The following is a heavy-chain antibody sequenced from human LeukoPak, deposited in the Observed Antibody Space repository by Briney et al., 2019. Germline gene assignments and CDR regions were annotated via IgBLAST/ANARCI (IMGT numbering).Heavy chain of an antibody. D-gene: IGHD5-24*01. J-gene: IGHJ4*02. V-gene: IGHV3-21*01. CDR2: ISSSSSYI. CDR1: GFTFSSYS. Sequence: GGSLRLSCAASGFTFSSYSMNWVRQAPGKGLEWVSSISSSSSYIYYADSVKGRFTISRDNAKNSLYLQMNSLRAEDTAVYYCASGPDSKTWLQPRVFTDYWGQGTLVTVSS. CDR3: ASGPDSKTWLQPRVFTDY.